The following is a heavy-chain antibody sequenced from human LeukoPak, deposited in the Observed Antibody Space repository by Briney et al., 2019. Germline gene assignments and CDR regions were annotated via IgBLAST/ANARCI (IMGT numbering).Heavy chain of an antibody. V-gene: IGHV3-7*01. D-gene: IGHD3-22*01. CDR3: ASGGYYDSSGYYDP. Sequence: GGSLRLSCAASGFTFSSYWMSWVRQAPGKGLEWVANIKQDGSEKYYVDSVKGRFTISRDNAKSSLYLQMNSLRAEDTAVYYCASGGYYDSSGYYDPWGQGTLVTVSS. CDR1: GFTFSSYW. CDR2: IKQDGSEK. J-gene: IGHJ5*02.